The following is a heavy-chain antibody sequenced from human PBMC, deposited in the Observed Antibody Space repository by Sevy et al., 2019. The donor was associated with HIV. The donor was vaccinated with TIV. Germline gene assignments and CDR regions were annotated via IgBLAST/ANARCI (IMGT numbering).Heavy chain of an antibody. D-gene: IGHD3-22*01. CDR3: AITTDYYDNSGYPFDY. CDR1: GYTLTKLS. Sequence: ASVKVSCKVSGYTLTKLSMHWVRQAPGKGLEWMGTFDPEDGETIYAQKFQGRVTMTEDTSIDTAYMELSSLRSEDTAVFYCAITTDYYDNSGYPFDYWGQGTLVTVSS. J-gene: IGHJ4*02. CDR2: FDPEDGET. V-gene: IGHV1-24*01.